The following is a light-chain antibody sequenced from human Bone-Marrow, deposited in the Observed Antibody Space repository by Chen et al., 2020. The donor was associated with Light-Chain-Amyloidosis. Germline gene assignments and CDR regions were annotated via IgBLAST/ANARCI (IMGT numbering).Light chain of an antibody. CDR3: QAWDGSGDRPV. V-gene: IGLV3-21*02. CDR1: NIGSTS. J-gene: IGLJ3*02. Sequence: SYVLTPPSSVSVAPGQTATIACGGNNIGSTSVHWYQQTPGQAPLLVVYDDSDRLSGITGRLAGSNDGNSATRTISRVEAGDEGDYYGQAWDGSGDRPVFGGGAKLTVL. CDR2: DDS.